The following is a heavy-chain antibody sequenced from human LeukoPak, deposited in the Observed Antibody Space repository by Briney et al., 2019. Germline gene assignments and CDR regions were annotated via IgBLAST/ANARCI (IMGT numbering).Heavy chain of an antibody. V-gene: IGHV1-2*02. J-gene: IGHJ6*02. CDR1: GYTFTGYY. CDR2: INPNSGGT. CDR3: ATAILKYFDWLYSGYGMDV. Sequence: ASVKVSCKASGYTFTGYYMHWVRQAPGQGLEWMGWINPNSGGTNYAQKFQGRVTMTRDTSISTAYMELSRLRSDDTAVYYCATAILKYFDWLYSGYGMDVWGQGTTVIVSS. D-gene: IGHD3-9*01.